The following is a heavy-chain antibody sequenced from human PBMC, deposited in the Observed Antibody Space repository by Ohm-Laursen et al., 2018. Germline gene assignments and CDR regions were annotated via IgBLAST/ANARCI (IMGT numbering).Heavy chain of an antibody. CDR1: RFTLTSYE. CDR2: ISSSGGTI. CDR3: ARAVYGIDPAYYYYYGMDV. J-gene: IGHJ6*02. D-gene: IGHD2-8*01. V-gene: IGHV3-48*03. Sequence: SLRLSCAASRFTLTSYEMNWVRQAPGKGLEWVSYISSSGGTIKYADSVKGRFTISRDNAKNSLYLQMNSLRAEDTAVYYCARAVYGIDPAYYYYYGMDVWGQGTTVTVSS.